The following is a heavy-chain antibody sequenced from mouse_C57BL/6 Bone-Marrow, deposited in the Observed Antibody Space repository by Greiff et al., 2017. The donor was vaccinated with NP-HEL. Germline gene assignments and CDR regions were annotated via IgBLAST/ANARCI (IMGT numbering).Heavy chain of an antibody. D-gene: IGHD1-1*01. CDR2: ILPGSGST. V-gene: IGHV1-9*01. CDR3: ARQLHYYGSSYWYFDV. J-gene: IGHJ1*03. Sequence: VQLQQSGAELMKPGASVKLSCKATGYTFTGYWIEWVKQRPGHGLEWIGEILPGSGSTNYNEKFKGKATFTADTSSNTAYMQLSSLTTEDSAIYYCARQLHYYGSSYWYFDVWGTGTTVTVSS. CDR1: GYTFTGYW.